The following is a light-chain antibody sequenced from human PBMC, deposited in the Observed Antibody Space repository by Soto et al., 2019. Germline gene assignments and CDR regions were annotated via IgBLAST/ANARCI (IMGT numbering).Light chain of an antibody. Sequence: QSALTQPASVSGSPGQSITISCTGTSSDVGGYNYVSWYQQHPGKAPKLMIYDVSDRPLGVSNRVSGSKSGNTASLTISVLQAEDEGEYYCSSYTSSNTLVFGTGTKVTVL. CDR2: DVS. V-gene: IGLV2-14*01. CDR3: SSYTSSNTLV. CDR1: SSDVGGYNY. J-gene: IGLJ1*01.